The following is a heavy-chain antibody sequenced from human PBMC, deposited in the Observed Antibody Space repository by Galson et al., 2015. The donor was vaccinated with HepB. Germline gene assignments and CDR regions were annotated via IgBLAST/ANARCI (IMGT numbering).Heavy chain of an antibody. CDR1: GFSISGYS. V-gene: IGHV3-48*04. CDR3: ARERVMGWLQKSLGNLDP. Sequence: SLRLSCAASGFSISGYSMNWVRQAPGKGLEWLSYISVHRNTIYYTDAVKGRFTISRDNAKNSLFLQMNSLRVEDTAVYYCARERVMGWLQKSLGNLDPWGQGTLVTVSS. CDR2: ISVHRNTI. J-gene: IGHJ5*02. D-gene: IGHD5-24*01.